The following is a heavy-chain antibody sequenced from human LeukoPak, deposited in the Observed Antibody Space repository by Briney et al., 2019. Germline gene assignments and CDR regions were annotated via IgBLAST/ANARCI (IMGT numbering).Heavy chain of an antibody. J-gene: IGHJ4*02. V-gene: IGHV3-23*01. Sequence: GGSLRLSCAASGFTVSSNYMSWVRQAPGKGLEWVSAISGSGTSTYYADSVKGRFTISRDNSENTLYLQMSSLTGEDTAVYFCAKRGDRSGWSYYFDYWGQGTLVTVSS. CDR2: ISGSGTST. CDR3: AKRGDRSGWSYYFDY. CDR1: GFTVSSNY. D-gene: IGHD6-19*01.